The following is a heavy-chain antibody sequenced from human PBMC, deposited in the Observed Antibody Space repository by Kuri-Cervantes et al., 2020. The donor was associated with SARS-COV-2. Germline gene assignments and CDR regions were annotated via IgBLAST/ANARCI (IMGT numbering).Heavy chain of an antibody. CDR2: INPDGSYT. J-gene: IGHJ4*02. CDR1: GFTFSGHW. CDR3: AREFYSGYDPYFDY. V-gene: IGHV3-74*01. D-gene: IGHD5-12*01. Sequence: GESLKISCAASGFTFSGHWIHWVRQAPGKGLVWVSRINPDGSYTNNADSVKGRFTISRDNAKNSLYLQMNILRAEDTAVYYCAREFYSGYDPYFDYWGQGTLVTVSS.